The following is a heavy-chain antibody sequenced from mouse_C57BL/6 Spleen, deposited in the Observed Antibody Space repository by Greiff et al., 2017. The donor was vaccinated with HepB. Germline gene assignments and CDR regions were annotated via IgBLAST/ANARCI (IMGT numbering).Heavy chain of an antibody. V-gene: IGHV1-15*01. CDR3: TRWSYYDYNYCDD. Sequence: QVQLQQSGAELVRPGASVTLSCKASGYTFTDYEMHWVKQTPVHGLEWIGAIDPETGGTAYNQKFKGKAILTADKSSSTAYMELRSLTSEDSAVYYCTRWSYYDYNYCDDWGQGTTLTVSS. J-gene: IGHJ2*01. CDR2: IDPETGGT. CDR1: GYTFTDYE. D-gene: IGHD2-4*01.